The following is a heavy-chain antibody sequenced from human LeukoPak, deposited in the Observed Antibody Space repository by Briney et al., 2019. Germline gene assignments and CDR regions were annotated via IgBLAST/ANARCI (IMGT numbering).Heavy chain of an antibody. D-gene: IGHD2-15*01. CDR2: IKQDGSEK. CDR1: GFTFSSYW. V-gene: IGHV3-7*01. Sequence: GGSLRLSCVVSGFTFSSYWMSWVRQAPGKGLEWVANIKQDGSEKSYVDSVKGRFTISRDNAKNSLYLQMNSLRAEDTAVYCCARDFLLRTAPDYWGQGTLVTVSS. J-gene: IGHJ4*02. CDR3: ARDFLLRTAPDY.